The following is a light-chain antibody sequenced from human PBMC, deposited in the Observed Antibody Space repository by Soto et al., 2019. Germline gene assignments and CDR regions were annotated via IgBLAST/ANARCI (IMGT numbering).Light chain of an antibody. V-gene: IGKV3-15*01. CDR2: GAS. J-gene: IGKJ4*01. Sequence: EIVLTQSPATLSVSPGEGATLXFTASQSVSSNLAWYQQKPGQAPSLLIYGASTRATGTPARFSGSGSGTEFTLTISSLQSEDFAVYYCQQYIRWPLTFGGGTKVDI. CDR1: QSVSSN. CDR3: QQYIRWPLT.